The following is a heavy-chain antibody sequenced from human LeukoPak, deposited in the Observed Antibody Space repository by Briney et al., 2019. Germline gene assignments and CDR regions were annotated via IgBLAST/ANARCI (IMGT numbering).Heavy chain of an antibody. CDR2: TSSDLNVK. CDR1: GFTFRNYV. D-gene: IGHD3-10*01. Sequence: GGSLRLSCAASGFTFRNYVIHWVRQAPGKGLEWVAVTSSDLNVKLYADSVKGRFTISRDNSRSTLYLQMNSLRPEDTAIYYCAGEGYYGSGSPPSLYFDYWDQGTLVTVSS. CDR3: AGEGYYGSGSPPSLYFDY. J-gene: IGHJ4*02. V-gene: IGHV3-30-3*01.